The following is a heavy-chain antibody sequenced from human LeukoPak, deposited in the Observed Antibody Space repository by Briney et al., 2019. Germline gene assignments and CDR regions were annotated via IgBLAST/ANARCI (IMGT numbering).Heavy chain of an antibody. J-gene: IGHJ4*02. Sequence: GGSLRLSCAASGFTVRGNYMSWVRQAPGKGLEWVSGFYGGGSTDYADSVKGRFTISRDNSKNTLYLQMNSLRAEDTAVYYCARGTDYGDYIPNGYYFDYWGQGTLVTVSS. CDR3: ARGTDYGDYIPNGYYFDY. V-gene: IGHV3-66*01. CDR1: GFTVRGNY. D-gene: IGHD4-17*01. CDR2: FYGGGST.